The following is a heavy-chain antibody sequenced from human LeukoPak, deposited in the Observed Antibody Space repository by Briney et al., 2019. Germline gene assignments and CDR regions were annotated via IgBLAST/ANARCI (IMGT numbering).Heavy chain of an antibody. CDR3: AKGYDILTGSLYGMDV. V-gene: IGHV3-9*01. CDR2: ISWNSGSI. Sequence: GGSLRLSCAASGFTFDDYAMHWVRQAPGKSLEWVSGISWNSGSIGYADSVKGRFTISRDNAKNSLYLQMNSLRAEDTALYYCAKGYDILTGSLYGMDVWGQGTTVTVSS. J-gene: IGHJ6*02. D-gene: IGHD3-9*01. CDR1: GFTFDDYA.